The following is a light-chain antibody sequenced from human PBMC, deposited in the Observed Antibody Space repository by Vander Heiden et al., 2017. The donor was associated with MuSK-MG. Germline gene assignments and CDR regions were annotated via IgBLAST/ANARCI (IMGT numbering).Light chain of an antibody. J-gene: IGKJ5*01. CDR1: QGVSRY. CDR2: DAS. Sequence: DIVLTQSPATLSSSPGERATLSCKASQGVSRYITWYQQKPGQAPRLLIYDASNRATGIPARFSGSGSGTDFTLTISSLEPEDTAVYYCQQRDNWRGTFGPGTRLEIK. V-gene: IGKV3-11*01. CDR3: QQRDNWRGT.